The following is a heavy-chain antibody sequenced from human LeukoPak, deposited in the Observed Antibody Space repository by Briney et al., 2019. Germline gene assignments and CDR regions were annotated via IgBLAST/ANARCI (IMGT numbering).Heavy chain of an antibody. J-gene: IGHJ5*02. D-gene: IGHD6-13*01. CDR3: ARDTQPGQQLVFAP. CDR2: INTNTGNP. Sequence: ASVKVSCKASGYTLTSYAMNWVRQAPGQGLEWMGWINTNTGNPTYAQGFTGRFVFSLDTSVSTAYLQISSLKAEDTAVYYCARDTQPGQQLVFAPWGQGTLVTVSS. V-gene: IGHV7-4-1*02. CDR1: GYTLTSYA.